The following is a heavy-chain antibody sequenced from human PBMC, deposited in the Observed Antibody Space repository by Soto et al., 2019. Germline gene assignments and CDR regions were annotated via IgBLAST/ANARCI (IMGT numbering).Heavy chain of an antibody. V-gene: IGHV4-34*01. CDR3: ARSREQWLVDAFDI. CDR1: GGSLTGYY. CDR2: INPTGSP. Sequence: SETLSLTCVVYGGSLTGYYWSWIRQPPGRGLEWIGEINPTGSPKYNPSLMSRVTISVDTSKNQFSMKLSSVTAADTAVFYCARSREQWLVDAFDIWGQGXMVTV. D-gene: IGHD6-19*01. J-gene: IGHJ3*02.